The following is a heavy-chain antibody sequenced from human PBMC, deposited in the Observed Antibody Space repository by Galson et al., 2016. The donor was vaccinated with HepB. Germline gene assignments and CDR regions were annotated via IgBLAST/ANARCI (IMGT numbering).Heavy chain of an antibody. D-gene: IGHD6-19*01. CDR3: TKDQIDSSGWLRDY. V-gene: IGHV3-23*01. CDR1: GFTFSSYA. Sequence: SLRLSCAASGFTFSSYAMSWVRQAPGKGLQWVSATGGSGVSRYYADSVQGRFTISRDNPKNTLYLQMSSLRDEDTAVYYCTKDQIDSSGWLRDYWGQGTLVTVST. J-gene: IGHJ4*02. CDR2: TGGSGVSR.